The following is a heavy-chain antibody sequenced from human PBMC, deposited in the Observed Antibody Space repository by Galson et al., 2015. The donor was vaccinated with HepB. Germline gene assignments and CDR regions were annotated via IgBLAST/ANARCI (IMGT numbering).Heavy chain of an antibody. CDR2: IVPVFGTT. V-gene: IGHV1-69*13. J-gene: IGHJ4*02. CDR3: ARGGYFDSRGAYFDY. D-gene: IGHD3-22*01. CDR1: GGTFRNFA. Sequence: SVKVSCKASGGTFRNFAISWVRQAPGQGLEWMGGIVPVFGTTTYAQKFQGRVTITADESTSTAYMDLSSLKSEDTALYYCARGGYFDSRGAYFDYWGQGTLVTVSS.